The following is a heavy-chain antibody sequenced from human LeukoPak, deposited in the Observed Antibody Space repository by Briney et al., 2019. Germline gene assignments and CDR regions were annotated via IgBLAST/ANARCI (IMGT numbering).Heavy chain of an antibody. D-gene: IGHD4-23*01. V-gene: IGHV3-23*01. CDR1: GFAFSSYA. Sequence: GGSLRLSCAASGFAFSSYAMSWVRQAPGRGLEWVSSLSPSGASIYYADSVKGRFTISRDNSKNTLYLQMNNLRAEDTALYYCAAGPYGGNTPFDYWGPGTLVTISS. CDR3: AAGPYGGNTPFDY. CDR2: LSPSGASI. J-gene: IGHJ4*02.